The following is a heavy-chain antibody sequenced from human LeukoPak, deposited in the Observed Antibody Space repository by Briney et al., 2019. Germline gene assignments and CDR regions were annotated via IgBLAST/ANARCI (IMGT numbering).Heavy chain of an antibody. V-gene: IGHV3-23*01. D-gene: IGHD4-17*01. CDR1: GFTFSSYA. CDR3: AKDADYGDYGGGF. J-gene: IGHJ4*02. Sequence: GGSLRLSCAASGFTFSSYAMSWVRKAPGKGLEWVSAISGSGDSTYYADSVKGRFTISRDNSKSTLYLQMNSLRAEDTAVYYCAKDADYGDYGGGFWGQGTLVTVSS. CDR2: ISGSGDST.